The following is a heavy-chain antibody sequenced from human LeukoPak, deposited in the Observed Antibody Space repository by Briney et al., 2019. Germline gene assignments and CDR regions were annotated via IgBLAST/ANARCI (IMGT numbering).Heavy chain of an antibody. CDR3: ARSALYSSSCHLDY. CDR2: INHSGST. CDR1: GGSFSGYY. J-gene: IGHJ4*02. Sequence: PSETLSLTCAVYGGSFSGYYWSWIRQPPGKGLEWIGEINHSGSTNYNPSLKSRVTISVDTSKNQFSLKLSSVTAADTAVYYCARSALYSSSCHLDYWGQGTLVTVSS. V-gene: IGHV4-34*01. D-gene: IGHD6-13*01.